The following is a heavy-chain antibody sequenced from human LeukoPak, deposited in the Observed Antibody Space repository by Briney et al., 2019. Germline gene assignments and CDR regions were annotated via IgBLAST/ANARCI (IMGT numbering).Heavy chain of an antibody. CDR2: IIPIFGTA. CDR1: GGTFSSYA. D-gene: IGHD2-2*01. Sequence: SVKVSCQASGGTFSSYAISWVRQAPGQGLEWMGGIIPIFGTANYAQKFQGRVTITADESTSTAYMELSSLRSEDTAVYYCARGYQPLSSWFDPWGQGTLVTVSS. CDR3: ARGYQPLSSWFDP. J-gene: IGHJ5*02. V-gene: IGHV1-69*13.